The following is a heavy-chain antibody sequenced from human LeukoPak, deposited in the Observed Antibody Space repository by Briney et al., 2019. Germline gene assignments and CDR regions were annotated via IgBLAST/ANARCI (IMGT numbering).Heavy chain of an antibody. CDR2: ISYNGIT. Sequence: SETLSLTCSVSGGSIRSDYWSWIRQPPGKGLEWIGYISYNGITNYNPSLKSRLIMSVDTSESQFSLKLSSLTAADTAVYYCARDRVDRFGPRFDPWGPGTLVTVSS. J-gene: IGHJ5*02. CDR1: GGSIRSDY. D-gene: IGHD5-12*01. CDR3: ARDRVDRFGPRFDP. V-gene: IGHV4-59*01.